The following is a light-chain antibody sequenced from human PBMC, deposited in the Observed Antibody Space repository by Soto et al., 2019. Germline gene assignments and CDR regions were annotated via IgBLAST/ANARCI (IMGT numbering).Light chain of an antibody. CDR3: QQSYSTLSIT. V-gene: IGKV1-39*01. CDR2: AAS. CDR1: QGISSY. Sequence: IQLTQSPSSLSASVGDRVSITCRASQGISSYLAWYQQKPGKAPKLLIYAASSLQSGVPSRFSGSGSGTDFTLTISSLQPEDFATYYCQQSYSTLSITFGQGTRLEIK. J-gene: IGKJ5*01.